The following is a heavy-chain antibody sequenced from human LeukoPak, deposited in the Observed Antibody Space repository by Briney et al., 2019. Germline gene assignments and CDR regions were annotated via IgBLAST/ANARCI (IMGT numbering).Heavy chain of an antibody. CDR3: ARGSSDSSGKRLDY. D-gene: IGHD3-22*01. Sequence: ASVKVSCKPSGYTFTVNYVHWARQAPGQGLEWVGWINPNSGGTYYAQKFQGRVTMTRDTSISTAYMDLSRLTSDDTAVYYCARGSSDSSGKRLDYWGQGTLVTVSS. V-gene: IGHV1-2*02. J-gene: IGHJ4*02. CDR2: INPNSGGT. CDR1: GYTFTVNY.